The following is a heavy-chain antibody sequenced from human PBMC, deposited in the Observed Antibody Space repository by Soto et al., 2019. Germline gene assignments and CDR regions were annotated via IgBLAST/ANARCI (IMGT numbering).Heavy chain of an antibody. CDR1: GGAFNGYY. J-gene: IGHJ4*02. V-gene: IGHV4-34*02. CDR2: INHSGSV. CDR3: ARAGAALVRGSIGGFDY. D-gene: IGHD3-10*01. Sequence: QVHLQQWGAGLLKPSQTLSLSCVVDGGAFNGYYWTWIRQPPGKGLEWIGEINHSGSVDYNPSLKSRVAISIDTSKNQCSLPLTSVTAADTAVYYCARAGAALVRGSIGGFDYWGQGSLVTVSS.